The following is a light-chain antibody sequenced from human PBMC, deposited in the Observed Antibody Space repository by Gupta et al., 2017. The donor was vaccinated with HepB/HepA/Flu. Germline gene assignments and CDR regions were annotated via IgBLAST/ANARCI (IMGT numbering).Light chain of an antibody. J-gene: IGKJ4*01. Sequence: ESVLTQSPGTRSLSPGERATLSCGASQSVTYLAWYQQKPGQAPRLLIYGVSSRAAGIPDRFSGSGSGTDFTLTISRLEPEDFAVYYCQQYGSSISFGGGTKVEIK. CDR3: QQYGSSIS. CDR2: GVS. V-gene: IGKV3-20*01. CDR1: QSVTY.